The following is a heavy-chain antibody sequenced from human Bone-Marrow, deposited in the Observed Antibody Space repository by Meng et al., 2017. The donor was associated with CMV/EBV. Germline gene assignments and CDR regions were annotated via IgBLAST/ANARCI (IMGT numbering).Heavy chain of an antibody. CDR2: IRYDGSNK. D-gene: IGHD5-18*01. J-gene: IGHJ4*02. V-gene: IGHV3-30*02. CDR1: GFTFSSYG. CDR3: ARGGRQRGYSYGFEGYFDY. Sequence: GGSLRLSCAASGFTFSSYGMHWVRQAPGKGLEWVAFIRYDGSNKYYADSVKGRFTISRDNSKNTLYLQMNSLRAEDTAVYYCARGGRQRGYSYGFEGYFDYWGQGTLVTVSS.